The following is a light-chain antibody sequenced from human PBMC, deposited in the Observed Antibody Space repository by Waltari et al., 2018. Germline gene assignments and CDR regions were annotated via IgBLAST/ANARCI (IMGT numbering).Light chain of an antibody. J-gene: IGKJ1*01. Sequence: DIVMTQSPDSLAVSLGERATINCKSSQSVLYSSNNKNYLAWYQQKPGQPPKLLIYWASTRDSGVPDRFGGSGSGTDFTLTISSLQAEDVAVYYCQQYYSTPLTFGQGTKVEIK. V-gene: IGKV4-1*01. CDR1: QSVLYSSNNKNY. CDR2: WAS. CDR3: QQYYSTPLT.